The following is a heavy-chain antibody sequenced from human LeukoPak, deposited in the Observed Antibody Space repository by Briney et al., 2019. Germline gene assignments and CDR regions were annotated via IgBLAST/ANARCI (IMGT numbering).Heavy chain of an antibody. V-gene: IGHV1-2*02. CDR3: ARVTAGGFYFFNS. J-gene: IGHJ4*02. D-gene: IGHD2-8*02. Sequence: ASVKVSCKASGYTFVNHFIYWLRQAPGQGLEWMGWINPNVGGTVSAQKFQGRVTMTRDTSISTAYMELNSLTSADTAVYYCARVTAGGFYFFNSWGQGTLITVSS. CDR2: INPNVGGT. CDR1: GYTFVNHF.